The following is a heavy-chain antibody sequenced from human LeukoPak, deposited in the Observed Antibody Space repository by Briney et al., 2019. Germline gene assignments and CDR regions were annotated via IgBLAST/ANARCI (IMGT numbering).Heavy chain of an antibody. V-gene: IGHV1-18*01. J-gene: IGHJ4*02. CDR2: ISAYNGNT. CDR1: GGTFSSYA. CDR3: ARHLYGDYFFDY. D-gene: IGHD4-17*01. Sequence: GASVKVSCKASGGTFSSYAISWVRQAPGQGLEWMGWISAYNGNTNYAQKLQGRVTMTTDTSTSTAYMELRSLRSDDTAVYYCARHLYGDYFFDYWGQGTLVTVSS.